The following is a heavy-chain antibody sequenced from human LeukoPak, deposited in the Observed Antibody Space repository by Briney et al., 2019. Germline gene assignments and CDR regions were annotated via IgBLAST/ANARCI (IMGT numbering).Heavy chain of an antibody. CDR2: IYYSGST. J-gene: IGHJ4*02. Sequence: SETLSLTCTVSGGSISSSRYYWGWIRQPPGKGLEWIGSIYYSGSTYYNPSLKSRVTISVDTSKNQFSLKLSSVTAADTAVYYCARPFRSGYWFYWGQGTLVTVSP. V-gene: IGHV4-39*01. D-gene: IGHD3-22*01. CDR1: GGSISSSRYY. CDR3: ARPFRSGYWFY.